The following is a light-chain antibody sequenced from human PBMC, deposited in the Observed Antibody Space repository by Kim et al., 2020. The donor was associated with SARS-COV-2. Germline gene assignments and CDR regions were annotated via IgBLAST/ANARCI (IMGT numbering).Light chain of an antibody. V-gene: IGLV1-47*01. Sequence: GQTVPISCSGSNSDIGNNYVYWYPQLPGTAPNALIYRNDQRPPGVPDRFSASKSGPSASLAISGLRSEDEADYYCAAWDDILSGWVFGGGTQLTVL. J-gene: IGLJ3*02. CDR3: AAWDDILSGWV. CDR1: NSDIGNNY. CDR2: RND.